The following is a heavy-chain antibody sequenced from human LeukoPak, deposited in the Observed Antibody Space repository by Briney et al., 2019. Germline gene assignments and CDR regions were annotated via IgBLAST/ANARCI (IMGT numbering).Heavy chain of an antibody. D-gene: IGHD4-11*01. Sequence: SETLSLTCTVSGGSISSSSYYWGWIRQPPGKGLEWIGSIYYSGSTYYNPSLKSRVTISVDTSKNQFSLKLSSVTAADTAVYYCATLDYRRGWFDPWGQGTLVTVSS. CDR1: GGSISSSSYY. CDR3: ATLDYRRGWFDP. J-gene: IGHJ5*02. CDR2: IYYSGST. V-gene: IGHV4-39*01.